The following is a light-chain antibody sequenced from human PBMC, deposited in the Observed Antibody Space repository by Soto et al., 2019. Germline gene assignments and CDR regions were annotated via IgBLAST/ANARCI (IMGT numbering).Light chain of an antibody. Sequence: QSALTQPRSVSGSPGQSVIISCTGTSSDVGGYKYVSWYQQHPGKAPKLVIYDVSERPSGVPDRFSGSKSGNTASLTISGLQAEDEDDYHCCSYAGSSVGVFGGGTQLTVL. V-gene: IGLV2-11*01. CDR2: DVS. CDR3: CSYAGSSVGV. CDR1: SSDVGGYKY. J-gene: IGLJ3*02.